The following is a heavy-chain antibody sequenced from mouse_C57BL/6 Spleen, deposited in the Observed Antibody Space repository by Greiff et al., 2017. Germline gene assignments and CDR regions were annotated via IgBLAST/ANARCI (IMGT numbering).Heavy chain of an antibody. CDR2: IYPGNSDT. Sequence: VQLKQSGTVLARPGASVKMSCKTSGYTFTSYWMHWVKQRPGQGLEWIGAIYPGNSDTSYNQKFKGKAKLTAVTSASTAYLELSSLTNADSASYYCTRGGIISTVVAPGFDYWGQGTTLTVSS. CDR3: TRGGIISTVVAPGFDY. CDR1: GYTFTSYW. D-gene: IGHD1-1*01. V-gene: IGHV1-5*01. J-gene: IGHJ2*01.